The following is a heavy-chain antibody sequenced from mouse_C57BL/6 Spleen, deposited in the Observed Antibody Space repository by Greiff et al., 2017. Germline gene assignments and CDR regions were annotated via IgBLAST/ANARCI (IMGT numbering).Heavy chain of an antibody. J-gene: IGHJ3*01. Sequence: VQLQQPGAELVKPWASVTLSCKASGYTFTSYWMHWVQQRPGQGLEWIGMIHPNSGSTNYNDKIKSMATLTVDTSSSTAYMQLSSLTSEDSAVYYSERWGRTAVVVPGFAYWGQGTPVTVSA. CDR2: IHPNSGST. V-gene: IGHV1-64*01. CDR3: ERWGRTAVVVPGFAY. CDR1: GYTFTSYW. D-gene: IGHD1-1*01.